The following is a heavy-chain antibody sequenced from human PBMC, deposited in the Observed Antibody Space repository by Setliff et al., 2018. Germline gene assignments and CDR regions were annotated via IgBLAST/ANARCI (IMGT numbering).Heavy chain of an antibody. CDR2: IIPIFGTA. Sequence: SVKVSCKASGGTFSSYAISWVRQAPGQGLEWMGRIIPIFGTANYAQKFQGRVTITADKSTSTAYMELSSLRSEDTAVYYCARDRPPYYYDSSGYYYSAGNFDYWGQGTQVTAPQ. CDR3: ARDRPPYYYDSSGYYYSAGNFDY. D-gene: IGHD3-22*01. CDR1: GGTFSSYA. V-gene: IGHV1-69*06. J-gene: IGHJ4*02.